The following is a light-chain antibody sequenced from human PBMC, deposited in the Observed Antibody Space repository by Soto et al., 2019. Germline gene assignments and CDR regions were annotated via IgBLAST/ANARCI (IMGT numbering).Light chain of an antibody. V-gene: IGKV1-39*01. J-gene: IGKJ1*01. Sequence: DIQMTQSPSSLSASVGDRVTITCRASQSISNYLNWYQQKPGKPPKLLIYVASSLQSGVPSRFSGSGSGRDFTLTSSSLQPEDFATYYCQQSYSISWTFGQGTKVEMK. CDR1: QSISNY. CDR2: VAS. CDR3: QQSYSISWT.